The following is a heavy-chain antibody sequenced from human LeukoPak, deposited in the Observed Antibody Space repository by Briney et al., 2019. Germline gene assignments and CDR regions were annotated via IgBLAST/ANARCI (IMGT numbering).Heavy chain of an antibody. J-gene: IGHJ4*02. CDR1: GFTFNSYS. CDR3: NLRSGY. Sequence: GGSLRLSCAASGFTFNSYSMNWVRQAPGKGLEWVSSISSSSNYIYYADSLKGRFTISRDNAKNSLYLQMNSLRAEDTAVYYCNLRSGYWGQGTLVTVSS. V-gene: IGHV3-21*01. CDR2: ISSSSNYI. D-gene: IGHD4-17*01.